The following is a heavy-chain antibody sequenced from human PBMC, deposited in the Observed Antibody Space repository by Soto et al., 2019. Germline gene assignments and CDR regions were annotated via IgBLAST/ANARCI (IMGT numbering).Heavy chain of an antibody. CDR1: GFTFSGSA. CDR3: TTVVGATTRGPYYYYGMDV. D-gene: IGHD1-26*01. V-gene: IGHV3-73*01. J-gene: IGHJ6*02. Sequence: GGSLRLSCAASGFTFSGSAMHWVRQASGKGLEWVGRIRSKANSYATAYAASVKGRFTISRDDSKNTAYLQMNSLKTEDTAVYYCTTVVGATTRGPYYYYGMDVWGQGTTVTVS. CDR2: IRSKANSYAT.